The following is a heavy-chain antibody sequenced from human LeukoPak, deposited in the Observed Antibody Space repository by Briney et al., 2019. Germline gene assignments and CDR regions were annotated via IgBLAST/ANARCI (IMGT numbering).Heavy chain of an antibody. CDR3: ARERSGWYPDY. J-gene: IGHJ4*02. CDR1: GGSFSGYY. D-gene: IGHD6-19*01. V-gene: IGHV4-34*01. Sequence: SETLSLTCAVYGGSFSGYYWSWIRQPPGKGLEWIGEINHSGSTNYNPSLKSRVTISVDTSKNQFSLKLSSVTAADTAVYCARERSGWYPDYWGQGTLVTVSS. CDR2: INHSGST.